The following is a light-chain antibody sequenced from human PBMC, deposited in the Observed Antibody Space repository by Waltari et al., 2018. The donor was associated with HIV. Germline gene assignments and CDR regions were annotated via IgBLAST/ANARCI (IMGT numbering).Light chain of an antibody. CDR1: SSDVGGYNY. CDR3: SSYTSSSIVI. Sequence: HSALTQPASVSGSPGQSITIPCTGTSSDVGGYNYVSWYRLHPGEVPKLMVFDVNNRPLGVSDRFSGSKSGNAASLSISGLQVEDEAGYDCSSYTSSSIVIFGGGTKVTVL. CDR2: DVN. J-gene: IGLJ2*01. V-gene: IGLV2-14*03.